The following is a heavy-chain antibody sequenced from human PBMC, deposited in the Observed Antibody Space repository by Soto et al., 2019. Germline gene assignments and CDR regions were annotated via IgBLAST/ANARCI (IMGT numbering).Heavy chain of an antibody. D-gene: IGHD4-17*01. Sequence: QVQLQESGPGLVKPSQTLSLTCTVSGGSISSGGYYWSWIRQHPGKGLEWIGYIYYSGSTYYNPSLTSRVNISVDTSKNQFSLKLSSVTASDTAVYDCAGSYGVRGLLPRPIVNFDYWGQGTLVTVSS. J-gene: IGHJ4*02. V-gene: IGHV4-31*03. CDR3: AGSYGVRGLLPRPIVNFDY. CDR1: GGSISSGGYY. CDR2: IYYSGST.